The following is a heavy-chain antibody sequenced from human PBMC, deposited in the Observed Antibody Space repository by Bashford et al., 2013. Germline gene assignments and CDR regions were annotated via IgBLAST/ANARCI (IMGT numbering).Heavy chain of an antibody. J-gene: IGHJ6*02. V-gene: IGHV1-46*01. CDR3: ASGVSVAGPYYYYGMDV. CDR1: GDTFSSDA. D-gene: IGHD6-19*01. Sequence: ASVKVSCKASGDTFSSDAISWVRQAPGQGLEWMGIINPSGGSTSYAQKFQGRVTMTRDTSTSTVYMELSSLRSEDTAVYYCASGVSVAGPYYYYGMDVWGQGTTVTVSS. CDR2: INPSGGST.